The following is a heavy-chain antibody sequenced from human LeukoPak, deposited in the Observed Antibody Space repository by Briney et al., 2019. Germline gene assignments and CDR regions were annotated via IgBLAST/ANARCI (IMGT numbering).Heavy chain of an antibody. D-gene: IGHD6-19*01. CDR3: ARDGYSRGWGRAFDI. V-gene: IGHV4-59*01. CDR2: IYYRGST. CDR1: GDSISSYY. J-gene: IGHJ3*02. Sequence: SETLSLTCTVSGDSISSYYWSWMRQPPGKGVEWMGYIYYRGSTTYNPSLKSRVTTSVDTSKNQFAVKLSAGPAADTVVYYGARDGYSRGWGRAFDIWGQGTMVTVSS.